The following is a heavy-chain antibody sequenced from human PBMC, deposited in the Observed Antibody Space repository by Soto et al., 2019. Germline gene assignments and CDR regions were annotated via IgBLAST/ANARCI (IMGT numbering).Heavy chain of an antibody. J-gene: IGHJ3*02. CDR2: INPSGGST. CDR1: GYTFTSYY. V-gene: IGHV1-46*03. CDR3: ARWLVEGGKTSHAFDI. Sequence: QVQLVQSGAEVKKPGASVKVSCKASGYTFTSYYMHWVRQAPGQGLEWMGIINPSGGSTSYAQKFQGRVTMTRDTSTSTVYMELSSLRSEDTAVYYCARWLVEGGKTSHAFDIWGQGTMVTVSS. D-gene: IGHD6-19*01.